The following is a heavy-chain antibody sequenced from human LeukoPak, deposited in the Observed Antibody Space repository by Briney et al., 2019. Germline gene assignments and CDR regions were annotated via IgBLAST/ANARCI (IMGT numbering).Heavy chain of an antibody. CDR2: IIPIFGTA. CDR1: GGTFSIYA. V-gene: IGHV1-69*13. J-gene: IGHJ4*02. D-gene: IGHD2-2*02. Sequence: ASVKVSFKASGGTFSIYAISWVRQAPGQGLEWMGGIIPIFGTANYAQKFQGRVTITADESTSTAYMELSSLRSEDTAVYYCARAPATAIPEGPFDYWGQGTLVTVSS. CDR3: ARAPATAIPEGPFDY.